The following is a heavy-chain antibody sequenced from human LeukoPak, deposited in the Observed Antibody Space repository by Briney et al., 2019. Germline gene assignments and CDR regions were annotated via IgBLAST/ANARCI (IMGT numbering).Heavy chain of an antibody. CDR2: IYYSGST. D-gene: IGHD2/OR15-2a*01. J-gene: IGHJ4*02. CDR3: ARSTFPPHFDY. CDR1: GGSISSSSYY. Sequence: SETLSLTCTVSGGSISSSSYYWGWIRQPPGKGLEWIGSIYYSGSTYYNPSLKSRVTISVDTSKNQFSLKLSSVTAADTAVYYCARSTFPPHFDYWGQGTLVTVSS. V-gene: IGHV4-39*01.